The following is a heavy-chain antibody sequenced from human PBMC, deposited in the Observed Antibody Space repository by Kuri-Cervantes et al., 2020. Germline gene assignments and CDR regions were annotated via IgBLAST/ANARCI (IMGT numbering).Heavy chain of an antibody. J-gene: IGHJ4*02. CDR2: IIPFYGIT. Sequence: SVKVSCKASGYTFTSYGINWVRQAPGQGLEWMGGIIPFYGITKYEQKFQGRVTITADEHSSTAYMELSGLRYEDTAVYYCAGTNTTWIQLWLLYWGQGTLVTVSS. D-gene: IGHD5-18*01. V-gene: IGHV1-69*13. CDR1: GYTFTSYG. CDR3: AGTNTTWIQLWLLY.